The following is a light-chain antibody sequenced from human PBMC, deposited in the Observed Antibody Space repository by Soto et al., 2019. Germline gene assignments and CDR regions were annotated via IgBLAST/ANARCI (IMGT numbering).Light chain of an antibody. CDR3: KRHTSYLSG. J-gene: IGKJ3*01. CDR2: GAS. V-gene: IGKV3-20*01. Sequence: TQAPNTLALSPGERATLFCRASQRVSSSYLAWYQQKPGQAPRLLIFGASGRATGIPDRFSGSGSGTDFTLTISRLELEDFAVSCCKRHTSYLSGFG. CDR1: QRVSSSY.